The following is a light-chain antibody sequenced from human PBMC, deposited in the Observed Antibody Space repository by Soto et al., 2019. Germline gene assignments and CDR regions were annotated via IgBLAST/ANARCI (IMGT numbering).Light chain of an antibody. V-gene: IGLV2-14*03. Sequence: QSALTQPASVSGSPGQSITISCSGTSSDVGGSDYVSWYQQHPGEAPKLMIYDVSYRPSGISNRFSGSKSGNTASLTISGLQAEDEADHFCSSYTSSAPGVLFGGGTKSPS. CDR2: DVS. CDR1: SSDVGGSDY. CDR3: SSYTSSAPGVL. J-gene: IGLJ2*01.